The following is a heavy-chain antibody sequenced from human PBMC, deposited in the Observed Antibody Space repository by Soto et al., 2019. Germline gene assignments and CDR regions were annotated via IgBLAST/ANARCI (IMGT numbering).Heavy chain of an antibody. Sequence: PSETLSLTCTVSVVSVSSGYYSWNWIRQPPWKGLEWIGFINYSGITHYNPSLKSRVTISVDTSRNEFSLKVNSVTAADTALYYCARGSPEGNITPSEYWGQGTLVIVSS. CDR1: VVSVSSGYYS. CDR3: ARGSPEGNITPSEY. CDR2: INYSGIT. V-gene: IGHV4-61*01. D-gene: IGHD1-20*01. J-gene: IGHJ4*02.